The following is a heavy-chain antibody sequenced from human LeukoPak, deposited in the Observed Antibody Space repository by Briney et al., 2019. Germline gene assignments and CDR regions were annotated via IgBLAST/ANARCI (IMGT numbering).Heavy chain of an antibody. CDR1: GGSISSGGYY. CDR2: IYYSGST. V-gene: IGHV4-31*03. CDR3: ARSSKKLVVVAAKLNWFDP. J-gene: IGHJ5*02. Sequence: SSETLSLTCTVSGGSISSGGYYWSWIRQHPGKGLEWIGYIYYSGSTYYNPSLKSRVTISVDTSKNQFSLKLSSVTAADTAVYYCARSSKKLVVVAAKLNWFDPWGQGTLVTVSS. D-gene: IGHD2-15*01.